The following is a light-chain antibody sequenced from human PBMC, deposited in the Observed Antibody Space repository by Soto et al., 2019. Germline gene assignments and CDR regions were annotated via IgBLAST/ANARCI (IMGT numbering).Light chain of an antibody. CDR1: QSVGSSY. Sequence: DIVLTQSPGPLSLSPGERATLSCRSSQSVGSSYLAWYQQKPGQAPRLLIYGASSRATGIPDRFSGSGSGTDFTLTISRLEPEDVAVYYCHQYGSSSWTFGQGTKVDIK. CDR2: GAS. V-gene: IGKV3-20*01. J-gene: IGKJ1*01. CDR3: HQYGSSSWT.